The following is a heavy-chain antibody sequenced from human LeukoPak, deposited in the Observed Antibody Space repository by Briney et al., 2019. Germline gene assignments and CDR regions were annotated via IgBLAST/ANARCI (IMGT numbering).Heavy chain of an antibody. Sequence: GGSLRLSCAASGFTFSSYAMHWVRQAPGKGLEWVAVISYDGSNKYYADSVKGRFTISRDNSKNTLYLQMNSLRAEDTAVYYATPLTTAASTNGSDYWGQGTLVTVSS. CDR2: ISYDGSNK. CDR1: GFTFSSYA. D-gene: IGHD6-13*01. V-gene: IGHV3-30*04. J-gene: IGHJ4*02. CDR3: TPLTTAASTNGSDY.